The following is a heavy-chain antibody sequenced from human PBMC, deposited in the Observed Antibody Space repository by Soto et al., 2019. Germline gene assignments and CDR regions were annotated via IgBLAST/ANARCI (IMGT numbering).Heavy chain of an antibody. CDR1: GFTFSSYW. J-gene: IGHJ6*02. Sequence: GGSLRLSCAASGFTFSSYWMHWVRQAPGKGLVWVSRINSDGSSISYADSVKGRFTISRDNAKNTLYLQMNSLKAEDTAVYYCARPTFYYGSGGDYYYYYGMDVWGQGTKVTVSS. CDR2: INSDGSSI. V-gene: IGHV3-74*01. CDR3: ARPTFYYGSGGDYYYYYGMDV. D-gene: IGHD3-10*01.